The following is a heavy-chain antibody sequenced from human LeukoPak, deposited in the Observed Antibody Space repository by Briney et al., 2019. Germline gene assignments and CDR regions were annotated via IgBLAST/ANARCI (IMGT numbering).Heavy chain of an antibody. J-gene: IGHJ4*02. CDR3: ARYPYSGISGWQAFDY. Sequence: SETLSLTCTLSGRSISSSSYYWGWIRQPPGQGLEWIGTIPYSGNAYYSPPLKSRVTISVDTSKNQFPLKVSSVTAADTAVYYCARYPYSGISGWQAFDYWGQGTLVTVSS. D-gene: IGHD6-19*01. CDR2: IPYSGNA. V-gene: IGHV4-39*01. CDR1: GRSISSSSYY.